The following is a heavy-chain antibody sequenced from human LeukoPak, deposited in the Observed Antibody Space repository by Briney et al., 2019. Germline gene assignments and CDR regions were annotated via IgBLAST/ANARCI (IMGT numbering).Heavy chain of an antibody. CDR3: ARRIAAAEMIDY. CDR2: IYPGDSGT. V-gene: IGHV5-51*01. D-gene: IGHD6-13*01. Sequence: GESLKISCKGSGYSFSNYWIAWVRQMPGKGLEWMGIIYPGDSGTRYSPSFQGQVTISADKSISTAYLQWSSLKASDTAMYYCARRIAAAEMIDYWGQGTLVTVSS. CDR1: GYSFSNYW. J-gene: IGHJ4*02.